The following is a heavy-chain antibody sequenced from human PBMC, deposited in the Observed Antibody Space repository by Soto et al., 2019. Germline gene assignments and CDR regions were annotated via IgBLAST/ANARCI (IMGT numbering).Heavy chain of an antibody. CDR3: AGSSNDYSNDY. V-gene: IGHV4-39*01. CDR2: IYYSGST. Sequence: SETLSLTCTVSGGSISSSSYYWGWIRQPPGKGLEWIGSIYYSGSTYYNPSLKSRVTISVDTSKNQFSLKLSSVTAADTAVYYCAGSSNDYSNDYWGQGTLVTVSS. CDR1: GGSISSSSYY. J-gene: IGHJ4*02. D-gene: IGHD4-4*01.